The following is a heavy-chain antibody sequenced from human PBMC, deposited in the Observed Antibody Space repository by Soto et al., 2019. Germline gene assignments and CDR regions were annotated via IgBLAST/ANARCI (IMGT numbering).Heavy chain of an antibody. Sequence: SVKVSCKASGGTFSSYAISWVRQAPGQGLEWVGGIIPIFGTANYAQKFQGRVTITADESTSTAYMELSSLRSEDTAVYYCARDPTATLSDWFDPWGQGTLVTVSS. V-gene: IGHV1-69*13. D-gene: IGHD4-4*01. J-gene: IGHJ5*02. CDR2: IIPIFGTA. CDR3: ARDPTATLSDWFDP. CDR1: GGTFSSYA.